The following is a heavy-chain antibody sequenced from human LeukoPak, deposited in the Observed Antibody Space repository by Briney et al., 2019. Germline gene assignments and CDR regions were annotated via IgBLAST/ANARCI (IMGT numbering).Heavy chain of an antibody. CDR2: IRYDGSNK. CDR1: GFTFSSYG. V-gene: IGHV3-30*02. Sequence: PGGSLRLSCAASGFTFSSYGMHWVRQAPGKGLEWVAFIRYDGSNKYYADSVKGRFTISRDNSKNTLYLQMNRLRAEDTAVYYCARAGPSSSWHQFDYWGQGTLVTVSS. D-gene: IGHD6-13*01. CDR3: ARAGPSSSWHQFDY. J-gene: IGHJ4*02.